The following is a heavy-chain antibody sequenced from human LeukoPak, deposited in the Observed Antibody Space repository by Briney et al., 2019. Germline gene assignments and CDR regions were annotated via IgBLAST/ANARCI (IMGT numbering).Heavy chain of an antibody. CDR2: IYHSGST. V-gene: IGHV4-38-2*02. CDR1: GYSISSGYY. D-gene: IGHD2-15*01. Sequence: SETLSLTCTVSGYSISSGYYWGWIRQPPGKGLEWIGSIYHSGSTYYNPSLKSRVTISVDTSKNQFSLKLSSVTAADTAVYYCARDNCSGGSCYSDDAFDIWGQGTMVAVSS. J-gene: IGHJ3*02. CDR3: ARDNCSGGSCYSDDAFDI.